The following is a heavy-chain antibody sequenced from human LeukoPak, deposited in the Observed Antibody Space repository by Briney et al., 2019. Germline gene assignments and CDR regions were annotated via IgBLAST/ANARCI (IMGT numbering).Heavy chain of an antibody. CDR1: GFTFSSYA. CDR2: ISGSGGST. V-gene: IGHV3-23*01. D-gene: IGHD6-19*01. CDR3: AREARTTWLAKDYFDY. Sequence: GGSLRLSCAASGFTFSSYAVSWVRQAPGKGLEWVSAISGSGGSTYYADSVKGRFTISRDNAKNSLYLQMNSLRDEDTAVYYCAREARTTWLAKDYFDYWGQGTLVTVSS. J-gene: IGHJ4*02.